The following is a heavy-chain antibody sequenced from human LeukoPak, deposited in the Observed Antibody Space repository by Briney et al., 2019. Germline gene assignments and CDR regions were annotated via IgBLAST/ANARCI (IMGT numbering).Heavy chain of an antibody. CDR2: ISSSSSTI. V-gene: IGHV3-48*04. Sequence: GGSLRLSCAASGFTFSSYSMNWVRQAPGKGLEWVSYISSSSSTIYYADSVKGRFTISRDNAKNSLYLQMNSLRAEDTAVYYCAKPRARDCSGGSCSHDAFDIWGQGTMVTVSS. J-gene: IGHJ3*02. D-gene: IGHD2-15*01. CDR3: AKPRARDCSGGSCSHDAFDI. CDR1: GFTFSSYS.